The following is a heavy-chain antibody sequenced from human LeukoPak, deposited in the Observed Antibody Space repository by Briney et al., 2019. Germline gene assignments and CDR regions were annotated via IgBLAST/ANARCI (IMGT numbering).Heavy chain of an antibody. Sequence: ASVNVSCKASGFSFTGSAVHWGDRVGGQGLGWIGWIVVASGNTNYAQKFQQRVTITRDMSSSTAYMELSSLRSEDTAVYYCAASYYDNDDYEPTPPWGQGTLVTVSS. CDR3: AASYYDNDDYEPTPP. V-gene: IGHV1-58*01. CDR2: IVVASGNT. D-gene: IGHD3-22*01. CDR1: GFSFTGSA. J-gene: IGHJ5*02.